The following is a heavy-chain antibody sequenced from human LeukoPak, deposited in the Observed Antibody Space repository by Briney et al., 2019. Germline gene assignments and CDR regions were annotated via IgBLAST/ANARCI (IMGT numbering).Heavy chain of an antibody. D-gene: IGHD2/OR15-2a*01. J-gene: IGHJ5*02. CDR2: INPNSGGT. CDR3: ARDSPYCIGTTCYNNNWLDP. CDR1: GYTFTDYY. Sequence: ASVKVSCKTSGYTFTDYYIHWVRQAPGQGLKWMGWINPNSGGTNYAQKFQGRVTMTRDTSISTAYMELDRLTSDDTAVYYCARDSPYCIGTTCYNNNWLDPWGQGTLVTVSS. V-gene: IGHV1-2*02.